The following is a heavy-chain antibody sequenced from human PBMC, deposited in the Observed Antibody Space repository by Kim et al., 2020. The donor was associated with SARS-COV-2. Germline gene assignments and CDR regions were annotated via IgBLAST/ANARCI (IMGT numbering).Heavy chain of an antibody. V-gene: IGHV4-59*01. CDR3: ATYAGGPYVWGSYRYTNYYYMDV. CDR2: IYYSGST. CDR1: GGSISSYY. D-gene: IGHD3-16*02. J-gene: IGHJ6*03. Sequence: SETLSLTCTVSGGSISSYYWSWIRQPPGKGLEWIGYIYYSGSTNYNPSLKSRVTISVDTSKNQFSLKLSSVTAADTAVYYCATYAGGPYVWGSYRYTNYYYMDVWGKGTTVTVSS.